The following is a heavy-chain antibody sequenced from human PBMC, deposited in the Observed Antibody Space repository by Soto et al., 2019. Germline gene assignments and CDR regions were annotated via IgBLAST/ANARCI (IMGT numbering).Heavy chain of an antibody. CDR1: GDSVSSNSAA. D-gene: IGHD6-13*01. V-gene: IGHV6-1*01. CDR3: ARDTSAAGISLHYYYGMDV. J-gene: IGHJ6*02. CDR2: TYYRSKWYN. Sequence: PSQTLSLTCAISGDSVSSNSAAWNWIRQSPSRGLEWLGRTYYRSKWYNDYAVSVKSRITISPDTSKNQFSLQLNSVTPEDTAVYYCARDTSAAGISLHYYYGMDVWGQGTTVTVSS.